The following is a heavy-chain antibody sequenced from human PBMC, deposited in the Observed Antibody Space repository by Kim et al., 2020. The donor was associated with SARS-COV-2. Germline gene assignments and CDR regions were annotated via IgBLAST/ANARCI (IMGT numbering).Heavy chain of an antibody. Sequence: SETLSLTCAVYGGSFSGYYWSWIRQPPGKGLELIGEINHSGSTNYNPSLKSRVTISVDTSKNQFSLKLSSVTAADTAVYYCARGQIVVVPAALGVVMYY. CDR2: INHSGST. J-gene: IGHJ6*01. D-gene: IGHD2-2*01. CDR1: GGSFSGYY. V-gene: IGHV4-34*01. CDR3: ARGQIVVVPAALGVVMYY.